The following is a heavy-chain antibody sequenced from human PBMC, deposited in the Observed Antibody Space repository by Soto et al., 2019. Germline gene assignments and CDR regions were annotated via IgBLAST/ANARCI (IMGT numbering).Heavy chain of an antibody. Sequence: QVQLQESGPGLVRTSGALSVTCAVSGDSISRSHWWSWVRQSPGKGLEWIGEISHSGITNYNHSLKSRVTIAGDKSKNQLSLKLTSGTAADTAVYDCARVRYDRRGLDNWGQGTLVSVSS. CDR3: ARVRYDRRGLDN. CDR1: GDSISRSHW. D-gene: IGHD3-22*01. J-gene: IGHJ4*02. V-gene: IGHV4-4*02. CDR2: ISHSGIT.